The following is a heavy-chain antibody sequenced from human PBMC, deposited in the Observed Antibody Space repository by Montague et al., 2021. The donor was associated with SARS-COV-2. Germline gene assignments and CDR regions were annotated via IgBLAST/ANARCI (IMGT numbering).Heavy chain of an antibody. D-gene: IGHD5-12*01. V-gene: IGHV4-39*02. Sequence: SETLSLTCTVSGGSISSNNYYWDWIRQPPGKGLEWIGSIYYSGSTYYNPSLKSRVTISVDTSKNHFSLKLNSVTAADTAFYYCARRGLKLLPVANTFGVFDFWGQGKRVTVPS. CDR2: IYYSGST. J-gene: IGHJ3*01. CDR1: GGSISSNNYY. CDR3: ARRGLKLLPVANTFGVFDF.